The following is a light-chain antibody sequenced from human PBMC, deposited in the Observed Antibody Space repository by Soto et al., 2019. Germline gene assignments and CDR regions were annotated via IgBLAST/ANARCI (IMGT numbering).Light chain of an antibody. Sequence: QAVVTQEPSLTVSPGGTVTLTCASSTGAVTSGYYPNWFQQKPGKAPRALIYSTSNNHSWTPDRFSCSLPGGKAALTLSGVQPYDDSEYYCLLYDGGAVVFGGGTKLTVL. CDR2: STS. V-gene: IGLV7-43*01. CDR3: LLYDGGAVV. J-gene: IGLJ2*01. CDR1: TGAVTSGYY.